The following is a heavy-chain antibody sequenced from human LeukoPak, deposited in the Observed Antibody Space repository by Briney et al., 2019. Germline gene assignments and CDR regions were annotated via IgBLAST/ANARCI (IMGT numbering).Heavy chain of an antibody. J-gene: IGHJ4*02. V-gene: IGHV4-34*01. CDR1: GGSFSCYY. Sequence: SENLSLNCAVYGGSFSCYYWGWIRQPPGKGLERIGEINHSGSTNYNPSLKSRVTISVDTSKNQFSLKLSSVTAADTAVYYCGRVRWLQPIFDYWGQGTLVTVSS. D-gene: IGHD5-24*01. CDR2: INHSGST. CDR3: GRVRWLQPIFDY.